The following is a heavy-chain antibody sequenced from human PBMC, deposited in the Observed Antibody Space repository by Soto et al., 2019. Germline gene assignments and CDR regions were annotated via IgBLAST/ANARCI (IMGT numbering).Heavy chain of an antibody. J-gene: IGHJ4*02. Sequence: EVQLVESGGGLVQSGGSLRLSCAASRFTLRSYWMHWVRQDPGKGLVWVSRINDYGTTINYAESVEGRFTISRDDAKSEVYLQMNNWRAEDTDVYYCARGGLEPFDYWGQGALVTVSS. CDR1: RFTLRSYW. CDR3: ARGGLEPFDY. V-gene: IGHV3-74*01. CDR2: INDYGTTI. D-gene: IGHD1-1*01.